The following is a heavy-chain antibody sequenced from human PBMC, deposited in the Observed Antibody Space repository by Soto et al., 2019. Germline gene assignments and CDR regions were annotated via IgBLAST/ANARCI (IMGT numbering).Heavy chain of an antibody. Sequence: EASVKVSCKASGYTFTSYGISWVRQAPGQGLEWMGWISAYNGNTNYAQKLQGRVTMTTDTSTSTAYMELRSLRSDDTAVYYCAREGFWSGTNNWFDPWGQGTLVTVSS. CDR2: ISAYNGNT. CDR3: AREGFWSGTNNWFDP. D-gene: IGHD3-3*01. CDR1: GYTFTSYG. V-gene: IGHV1-18*01. J-gene: IGHJ5*02.